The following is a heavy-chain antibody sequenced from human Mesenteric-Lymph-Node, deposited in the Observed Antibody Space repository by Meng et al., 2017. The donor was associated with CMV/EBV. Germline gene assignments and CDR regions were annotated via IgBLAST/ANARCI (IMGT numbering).Heavy chain of an antibody. V-gene: IGHV3-9*01. Sequence: SLKISCAASGFTFDDYAIHWVRQVPGKGLEWVSGISWNSVTIAYADSVKGRFTISRDSAKNSLYLQMNSLRAEDTALYYCAKGFWSGYMTYFFDSWGQGTLVTVSS. CDR2: ISWNSVTI. CDR3: AKGFWSGYMTYFFDS. D-gene: IGHD3-3*01. CDR1: GFTFDDYA. J-gene: IGHJ4*02.